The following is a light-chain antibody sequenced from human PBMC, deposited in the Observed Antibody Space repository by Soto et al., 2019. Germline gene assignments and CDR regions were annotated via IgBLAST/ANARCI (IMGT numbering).Light chain of an antibody. V-gene: IGKV1-5*01. Sequence: DLPRTPSPSPLPASVGDRVTITCRASQSISHWLAWYQQKPWTAPKVLIYHASNLQSGVPSRFSGSGSGTEFTLTISSMQPDDFATYYCQQYNRYSFGQGTKVDIK. CDR3: QQYNRYS. CDR2: HAS. CDR1: QSISHW. J-gene: IGKJ1*01.